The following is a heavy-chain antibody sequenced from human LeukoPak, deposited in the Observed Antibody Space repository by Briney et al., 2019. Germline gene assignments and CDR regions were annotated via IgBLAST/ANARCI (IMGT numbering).Heavy chain of an antibody. Sequence: PSETLSLTCTVSGGSISSYYWSWIRQPAGKGLEWIGYIYYSGSTNYNPSLKSRVTISVDTSKNQFSLKLSSVTAADTAVYYCARCGGGSSWYVPSDYWGQGTLVTVSS. CDR2: IYYSGST. J-gene: IGHJ4*02. CDR1: GGSISSYY. V-gene: IGHV4-59*12. D-gene: IGHD6-13*01. CDR3: ARCGGGSSWYVPSDY.